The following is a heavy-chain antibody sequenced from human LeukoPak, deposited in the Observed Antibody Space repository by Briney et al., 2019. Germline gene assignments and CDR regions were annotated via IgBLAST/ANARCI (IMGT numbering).Heavy chain of an antibody. V-gene: IGHV4-59*01. CDR1: GGSINYYY. D-gene: IGHD3-10*01. Sequence: PSETLSLTCTVSGGSINYYYWMWIRQPPGKGLEWIGYIYYSGSTNYNPSLKSRVTISVDTSKNQFSLKLSSVTAADTAVYYCAGKIRGVEVAWGQGTLVTVSS. CDR2: IYYSGST. CDR3: AGKIRGVEVA. J-gene: IGHJ4*02.